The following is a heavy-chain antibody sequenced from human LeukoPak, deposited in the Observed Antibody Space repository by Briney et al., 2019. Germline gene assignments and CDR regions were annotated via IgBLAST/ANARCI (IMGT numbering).Heavy chain of an antibody. CDR2: ISTDGYTT. V-gene: IGHV3-74*01. CDR1: GLAFSAYK. J-gene: IGHJ4*02. CDR3: VVGGSPGY. D-gene: IGHD2-15*01. Sequence: GGSLRLSCAASGLAFSAYKMHWVRQAPRKGLVWVSRISTDGYTTDYAAFVQGRFTASRDNTKNTWSLEMNSLRAEDTAVYYCVVGGSPGYWGQGTLVTVSS.